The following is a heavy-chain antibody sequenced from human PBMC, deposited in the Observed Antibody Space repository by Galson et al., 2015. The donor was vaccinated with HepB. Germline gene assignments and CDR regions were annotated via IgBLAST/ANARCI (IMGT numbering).Heavy chain of an antibody. D-gene: IGHD3-10*01. CDR1: GYSFTSYW. CDR2: IDPSDSYT. Sequence: QSGAEVTKPGESLKISCKGSGYSFTSYWISWVRQMPGKGLEWMGRIDPSDSYTNYSPSFQGHVTISADKSISTAYLQWSSLKASDTAMYYCARLRGSGSFPWGPFDLWGRCTLVTVSS. CDR3: ARLRGSGSFPWGPFDL. V-gene: IGHV5-10-1*01. J-gene: IGHJ2*01.